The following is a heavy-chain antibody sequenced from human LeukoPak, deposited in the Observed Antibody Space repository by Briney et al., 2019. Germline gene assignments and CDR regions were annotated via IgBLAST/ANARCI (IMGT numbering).Heavy chain of an antibody. CDR3: ARGGDNDY. D-gene: IGHD2-21*02. CDR1: GFTFSSYS. Sequence: GGSLRLSCAASGFTFSSYSVNWVRQAPGKGLEWVSSISNSSTYIYYADSVKGRFTISRDNAKNSLYLQMNSLRAEDTAVYYCARGGDNDYWGQGTLVTVSS. V-gene: IGHV3-21*01. J-gene: IGHJ4*02. CDR2: ISNSSTYI.